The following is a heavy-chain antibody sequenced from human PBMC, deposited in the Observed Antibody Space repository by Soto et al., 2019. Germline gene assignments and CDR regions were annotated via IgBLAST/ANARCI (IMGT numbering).Heavy chain of an antibody. CDR1: GGSISSGGYY. Sequence: QVQLQESGPGLVKPSQTLSLTCTVSGGSISSGGYYWSWIRQHPGKGLEWIGYIYYSGSTYYNPSLKSRVTISVDTSKNQFSLKLSSMTAAATAVYYCARSPKDYGGNSEQDWGQGTLVTVSS. CDR2: IYYSGST. CDR3: ARSPKDYGGNSEQD. V-gene: IGHV4-31*03. D-gene: IGHD2-21*02. J-gene: IGHJ4*02.